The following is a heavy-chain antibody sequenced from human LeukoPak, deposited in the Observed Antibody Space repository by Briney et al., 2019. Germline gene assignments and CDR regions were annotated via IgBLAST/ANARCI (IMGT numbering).Heavy chain of an antibody. CDR2: IYTSGST. J-gene: IGHJ4*02. V-gene: IGHV4-4*07. Sequence: PSETLSLTCTVSRGSISSYYWSWIRQPAGKGLEWIGRIYTSGSTNYNPSLKSRVTMSVDTSKNQFSLKLSSVTAADTAVYYCARGAVLGWHGWSVFDYWGQGTLVTVSS. CDR3: ARGAVLGWHGWSVFDY. CDR1: RGSISSYY. D-gene: IGHD2-15*01.